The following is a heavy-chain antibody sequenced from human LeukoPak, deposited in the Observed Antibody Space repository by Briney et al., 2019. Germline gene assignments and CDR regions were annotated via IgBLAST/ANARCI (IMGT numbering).Heavy chain of an antibody. V-gene: IGHV3-7*04. CDR1: GFTFSSYW. Sequence: GESLRLSCAASGFTFSSYWMSWVRQAPGKGLEWVASIKQDGSEKYYVDSVKGRFTISRDNAKNSLYLQMNSLRAEDTAVYYCARDLDYGDYGVSEDYFDYWGQGTLITVSP. CDR2: IKQDGSEK. CDR3: ARDLDYGDYGVSEDYFDY. J-gene: IGHJ4*02. D-gene: IGHD4-17*01.